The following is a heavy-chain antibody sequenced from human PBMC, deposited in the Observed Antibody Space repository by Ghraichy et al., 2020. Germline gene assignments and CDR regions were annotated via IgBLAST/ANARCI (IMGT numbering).Heavy chain of an antibody. CDR2: INHSGGT. CDR3: ARGLRGLRFRELLSYYYMDV. CDR1: GGSLSDYY. J-gene: IGHJ6*03. Sequence: SQTLSLTCTVYGGSLSDYYWSWIRQPPGKGLEWIGEINHSGGTNYNPSLKSRVTISVDTSKNQFSLKLSSVTAADTAVYYCARGLRGLRFRELLSYYYMDVWGKGTTVTVSS. D-gene: IGHD3-10*01. V-gene: IGHV4-34*01.